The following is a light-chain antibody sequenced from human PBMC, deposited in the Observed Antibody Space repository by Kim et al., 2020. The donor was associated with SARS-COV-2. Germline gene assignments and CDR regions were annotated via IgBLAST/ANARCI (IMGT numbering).Light chain of an antibody. CDR2: AAS. CDR3: QQYYSYPPWT. J-gene: IGKJ1*01. V-gene: IGKV1-8*01. CDR1: QGISSY. Sequence: SSGGNVTITSRASQGISSYLAWYQQKPGKAPKLLIYAASTLQSGVPSRFSGSGSGTDFTLTISCLQSEDFATYYCQQYYSYPPWTFGQGTKVDIK.